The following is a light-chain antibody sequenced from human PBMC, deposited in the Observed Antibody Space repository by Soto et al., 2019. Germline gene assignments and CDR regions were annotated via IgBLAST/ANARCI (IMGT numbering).Light chain of an antibody. J-gene: IGLJ2*01. CDR3: SSYAGSNNLV. CDR2: EVS. Sequence: QSALTQPPSASGSPGQSVTISCTGTSSDVGGYNYVSWYQQHPGKAPKFMIYEVSKRPSGVPDRFSGPKSGNTASLTVSGLQAEDEADYYCSSYAGSNNLVFGGGTKLTVL. V-gene: IGLV2-8*01. CDR1: SSDVGGYNY.